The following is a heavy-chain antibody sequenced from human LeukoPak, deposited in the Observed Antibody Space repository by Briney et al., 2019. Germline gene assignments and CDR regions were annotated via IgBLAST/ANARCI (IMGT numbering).Heavy chain of an antibody. CDR3: ARGRDDDVWGCYPTCFDF. Sequence: PSETLSLTCTVSGGSISSGTYYWTWIRQPAGKGLEWIGRIYNSGSTSYNPSLKSRVTLSMDTSRNQFSLKLSSVTAADTAVYYCARGRDDDVWGCYPTCFDFWGQGTLVTVSS. V-gene: IGHV4-61*02. J-gene: IGHJ4*02. D-gene: IGHD3-16*01. CDR1: GGSISSGTYY. CDR2: IYNSGST.